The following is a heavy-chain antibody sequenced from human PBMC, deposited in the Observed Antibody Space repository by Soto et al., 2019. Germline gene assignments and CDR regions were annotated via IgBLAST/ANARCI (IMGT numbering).Heavy chain of an antibody. CDR3: AKVGSYGYGSNSDVEY. CDR2: ISYDGSDK. CDR1: GLTFRNYG. V-gene: IGHV3-30*18. Sequence: QVQLVESGGGVVQPGSSLRLSCAASGLTFRNYGMHWVRQAPGKGLEWVALISYDGSDKYYGDSVKGRFTISRDSSKNTLYLNVSSLRPEDTAVYYCAKVGSYGYGSNSDVEYWGQGTLVTVSS. J-gene: IGHJ4*02. D-gene: IGHD5-18*01.